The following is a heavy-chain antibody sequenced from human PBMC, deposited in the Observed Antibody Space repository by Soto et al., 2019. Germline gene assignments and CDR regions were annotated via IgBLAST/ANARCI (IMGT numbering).Heavy chain of an antibody. J-gene: IGHJ6*03. D-gene: IGHD6-6*01. V-gene: IGHV4-4*02. CDR3: ARSRIAAPYYYYYYMDV. CDR1: SGSISSSNW. Sequence: QVQLQESGPGLVKPSGTLSLTCAVSSGSISSSNWWSWARQPPGKGLEWIGEIYHSGSTNYNPSLKSRVTISVDKSKNQFSLKLSSVTAADTAVYYCARSRIAAPYYYYYYMDVWGKGTTVTVSS. CDR2: IYHSGST.